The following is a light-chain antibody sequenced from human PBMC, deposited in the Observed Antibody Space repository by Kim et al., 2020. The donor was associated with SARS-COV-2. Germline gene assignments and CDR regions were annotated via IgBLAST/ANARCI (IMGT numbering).Light chain of an antibody. J-gene: IGKJ2*01. CDR1: RNIGNY. CDR3: QQSYSTPYT. V-gene: IGKV1-39*01. CDR2: AAS. Sequence: DIQMTQCPSSLSTAVGDRVTITCRANRNIGNYLNWYQQKPGRAPNLLIYAASSLRSGVPSRFSGRGSGTDFSLTITSLQPDDFATYFCQQSYSTPYTFGQGTKLEI.